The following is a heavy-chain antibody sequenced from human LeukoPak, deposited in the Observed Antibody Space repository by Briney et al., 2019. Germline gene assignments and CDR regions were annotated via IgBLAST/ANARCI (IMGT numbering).Heavy chain of an antibody. V-gene: IGHV4-34*01. CDR2: INHSGST. D-gene: IGHD2-15*01. CDR1: GGSFSGYY. J-gene: IGHJ4*02. CDR3: ARGRGYCSGGSCPRFDY. Sequence: SETLSLTCAVYGGSFSGYYWSWIRQPPGKGLEWIWEINHSGSTNSNPTIKSRDTISVDTSKNQFSMKLSSVTAADTAVYYCARGRGYCSGGSCPRFDYWGQGTLVTVYS.